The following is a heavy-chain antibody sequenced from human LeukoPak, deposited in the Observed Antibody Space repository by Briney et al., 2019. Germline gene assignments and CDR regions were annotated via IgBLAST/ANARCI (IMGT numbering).Heavy chain of an antibody. J-gene: IGHJ3*02. CDR3: ARLIACSSTSCYGSAFDI. Sequence: GESLKISCKGSGYSFTSYWIGWVRQMPGKGLEWMGIIYPGDSDTRYSPSLQGQVTISADKSISTAYLQWSSLKASDTAMYYCARLIACSSTSCYGSAFDIWGQGTMVTVSS. D-gene: IGHD2-2*01. CDR1: GYSFTSYW. V-gene: IGHV5-51*01. CDR2: IYPGDSDT.